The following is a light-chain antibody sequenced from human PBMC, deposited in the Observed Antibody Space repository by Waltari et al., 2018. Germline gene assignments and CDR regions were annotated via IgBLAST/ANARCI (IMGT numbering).Light chain of an antibody. CDR3: QQSYITPRT. CDR2: AAS. CDR1: QSINNY. Sequence: DIQLTQSPSSLSTSVGVRLAITCRANQSINNYLNWFQQKPGRAPKLLIYAASRLQSGVPFRFSGSGFGTDFSLTISDLQPEDFATYFCQQSYITPRTFGGGTRLEIK. V-gene: IGKV1-39*01. J-gene: IGKJ4*01.